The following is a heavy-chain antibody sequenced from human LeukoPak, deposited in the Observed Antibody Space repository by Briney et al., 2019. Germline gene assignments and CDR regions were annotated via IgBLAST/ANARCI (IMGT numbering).Heavy chain of an antibody. J-gene: IGHJ4*02. D-gene: IGHD2-21*02. CDR1: GYSLAIFT. V-gene: IGHV3-21*01. Sequence: PVGSLRHSCEPSGYSLAIFTMGAGCQSPGKGLEWVSSISSGGTYTDYADSVKGRFTISRDNAKSSLYLQMSSLGPDETAVHCCVRQGDLVVVTPAMALIAFWGQGTLVTVSA. CDR2: ISSGGTYT. CDR3: VRQGDLVVVTPAMALIAF.